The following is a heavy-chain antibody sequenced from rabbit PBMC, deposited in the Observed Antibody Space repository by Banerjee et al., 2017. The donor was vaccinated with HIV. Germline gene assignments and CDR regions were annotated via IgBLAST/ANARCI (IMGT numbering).Heavy chain of an antibody. CDR1: GIDFSSYG. J-gene: IGHJ4*01. Sequence: QEQLVESGGGLVTLGGSLKLSCKASGIDFSSYGISWVRQAPGKGLEWIACIYAGSSGSTYYASWAKGRFTISKTSSTTVTLQMTSLTAADTATYFCARDLAGVIGWNFNLWGPGTLVTVS. CDR3: ARDLAGVIGWNFNL. CDR2: IYAGSSGST. V-gene: IGHV1S45*01. D-gene: IGHD4-1*01.